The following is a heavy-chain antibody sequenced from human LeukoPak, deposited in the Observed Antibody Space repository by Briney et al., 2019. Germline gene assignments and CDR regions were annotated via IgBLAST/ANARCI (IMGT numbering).Heavy chain of an antibody. Sequence: PGGSLRLSCAASGFSFSNYGMHWVRQAPGKGLEWVAFVRYDGSDQYYADSVKGRFTISRDNSKNTLYLQMNSLRAEDTAVYYCAKGSFYCSNSCPQYYYMDVWGKGTTVTVSS. CDR2: VRYDGSDQ. J-gene: IGHJ6*03. V-gene: IGHV3-30*02. CDR1: GFSFSNYG. CDR3: AKGSFYCSNSCPQYYYMDV. D-gene: IGHD2-2*01.